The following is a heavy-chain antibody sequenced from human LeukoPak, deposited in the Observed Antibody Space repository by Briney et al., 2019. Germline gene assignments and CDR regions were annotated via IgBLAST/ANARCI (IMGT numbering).Heavy chain of an antibody. Sequence: PGGSLRLSCAASGFTFSGSAIHWVRQSSGKGLEWVGQIDKKDKGYATATAYAASVKGRFTISRDDSINTAYLQMNSLRTEDTDLYYCTRDSGTYNWFDPWGQGTLVTVSS. CDR3: TRDSGTYNWFDP. CDR2: IDKKDKGYATAT. V-gene: IGHV3-73*01. CDR1: GFTFSGSA. J-gene: IGHJ5*02. D-gene: IGHD1-26*01.